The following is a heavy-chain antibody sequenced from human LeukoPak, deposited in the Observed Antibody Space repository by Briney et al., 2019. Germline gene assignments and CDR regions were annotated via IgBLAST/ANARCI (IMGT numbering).Heavy chain of an antibody. CDR3: AKVNLGYCSSTSCLGFDY. CDR1: GFTFSSYA. Sequence: PGGSLRLSCAASGFTFSSYAMSWVRQAPGKGLEAVSAISGSGGSTYYADSVKGRFTISRDYSKNMLYQQMNSLRAEDTAVYYCAKVNLGYCSSTSCLGFDYWGQGTLVTVSS. V-gene: IGHV3-23*01. D-gene: IGHD2-2*01. CDR2: ISGSGGST. J-gene: IGHJ4*02.